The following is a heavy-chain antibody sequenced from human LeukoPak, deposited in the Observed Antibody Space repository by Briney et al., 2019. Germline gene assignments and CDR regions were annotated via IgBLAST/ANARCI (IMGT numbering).Heavy chain of an antibody. Sequence: SETLSLTCSVFGAYISNYHWSWIRQPAGKGLEWIGRIYNTGGTSYNPSLQRRVTMSVDTSKNQFSLKLSSMTAADTAVYYCAREGYDFWSGYYTNDAFDIWGQGTMVTVSS. V-gene: IGHV4-4*07. CDR2: IYNTGGT. CDR3: AREGYDFWSGYYTNDAFDI. D-gene: IGHD3-3*01. J-gene: IGHJ3*02. CDR1: GAYISNYH.